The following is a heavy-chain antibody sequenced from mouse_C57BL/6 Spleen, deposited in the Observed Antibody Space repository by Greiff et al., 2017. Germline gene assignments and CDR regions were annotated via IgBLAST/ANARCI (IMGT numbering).Heavy chain of an antibody. D-gene: IGHD3-3*01. J-gene: IGHJ1*03. CDR3: AREGRGYFDV. CDR2: INPCNGGT. Sequence: QVLLQQPGTELVKPGASVKLSCEASGYTFTSYWMHWVKQGPGQGLEWIGNINPCNGGTNYNEKLKSKATLSVDKSSSTAYMQLSSLTSEDTAVYYCAREGRGYFDVWGTGTTVTVSS. CDR1: GYTFTSYW. V-gene: IGHV1-53*01.